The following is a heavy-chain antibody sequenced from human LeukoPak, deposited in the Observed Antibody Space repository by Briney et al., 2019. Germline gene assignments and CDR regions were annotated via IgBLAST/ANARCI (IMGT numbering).Heavy chain of an antibody. V-gene: IGHV3-74*01. CDR1: GFTFSGYW. D-gene: IGHD6-13*01. J-gene: IGHJ4*02. CDR2: INTDGGIT. Sequence: PGGSLRLSCAASGFTFSGYWMHWVRQAPGKGLVWVSRINTDGGITTYADSVKGRFTISRDNAKNTLHLQMSSLRAEDTAVYFCARLTSSWSIDYWGQGTLVTVSS. CDR3: ARLTSSWSIDY.